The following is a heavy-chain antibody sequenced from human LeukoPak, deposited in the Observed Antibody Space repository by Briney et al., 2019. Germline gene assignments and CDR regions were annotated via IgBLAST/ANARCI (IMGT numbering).Heavy chain of an antibody. J-gene: IGHJ4*02. CDR3: ARAKNDYDTSGFASFDY. V-gene: IGHV3-33*08. CDR1: GFTVSSNY. CDR2: IWYDGSNI. Sequence: GGSLRLSCAASGFTVSSNYMSWVRQAPGKGLEWVAVIWYDGSNIHHVDSVKGRFTTSRDNSKNTLYLQMNSLRAEDTAVYYCARAKNDYDTSGFASFDYWGQGALVTVSS. D-gene: IGHD3-22*01.